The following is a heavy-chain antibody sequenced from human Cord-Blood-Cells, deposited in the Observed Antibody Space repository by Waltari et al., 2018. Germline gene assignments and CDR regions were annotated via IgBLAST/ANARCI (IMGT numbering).Heavy chain of an antibody. D-gene: IGHD1-26*01. J-gene: IGHJ5*02. V-gene: IGHV6-1*01. CDR2: TYYKSKWYN. CDR1: GDSVSSNSAA. CDR3: ARGVGATLVVAWFDP. Sequence: QVQLQQSGPGLVKPSPTFSLTCALSGDSVSSNSAAWNRISKYPSRGLEWLGRTYYKSKWYNDYAVSVKSRITIDPDTSKNQFSLQLNSVTPEDTAVYYCARGVGATLVVAWFDPWGQGTLVTVSS.